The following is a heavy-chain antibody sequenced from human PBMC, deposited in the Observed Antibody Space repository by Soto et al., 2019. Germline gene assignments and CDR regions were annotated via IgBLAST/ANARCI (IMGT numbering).Heavy chain of an antibody. CDR1: GGSISSSSYY. J-gene: IGHJ4*02. CDR2: IYYSGNT. Sequence: PSETLSLTCTVSGGSISSSSYYWGWIRQPPGKGLEWIGSIYYSGNTYYNPSLKSRVTISVDTAKNQFSLKLSSVTAEDTAIYYCAKAISGYNAPIDNWGQGTLVNVSS. V-gene: IGHV4-39*07. CDR3: AKAISGYNAPIDN. D-gene: IGHD5-12*01.